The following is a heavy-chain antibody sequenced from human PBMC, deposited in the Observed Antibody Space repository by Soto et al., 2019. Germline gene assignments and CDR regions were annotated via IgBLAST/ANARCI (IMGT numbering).Heavy chain of an antibody. V-gene: IGHV3-48*03. CDR1: GFTFSSYE. D-gene: IGHD1-1*01. CDR3: ARVGKLEPAAWYFDY. Sequence: EVQLVESGGGLVQPGGSLRLSCAASGFTFSSYEMNWVRQAPGKGLEWVSYISSSGSTIYYADSVKGRFTISRDNAKNSLYLQMNSLRAEDTAVYYCARVGKLEPAAWYFDYWGQGTLVTVSS. J-gene: IGHJ4*02. CDR2: ISSSGSTI.